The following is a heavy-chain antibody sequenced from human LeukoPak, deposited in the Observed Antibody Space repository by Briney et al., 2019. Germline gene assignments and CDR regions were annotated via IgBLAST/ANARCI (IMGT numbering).Heavy chain of an antibody. J-gene: IGHJ3*02. CDR2: INPNSGGT. V-gene: IGHV1-2*02. D-gene: IGHD2-15*01. CDR3: ASARGYCSDGSCPAQDAFDI. CDR1: AYTFTFYY. Sequence: GASVNVSCNSSAYTFTFYYIHWVRQARGQGHERMGWINPNSGGTNYAQKFQGRVTMTRDTSSSTAYMELSRLRYDDTAVYYCASARGYCSDGSCPAQDAFDIWGQGTMVTVSS.